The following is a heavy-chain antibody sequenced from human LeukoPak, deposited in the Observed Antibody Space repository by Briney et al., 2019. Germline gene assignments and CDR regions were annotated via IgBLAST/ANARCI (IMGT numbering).Heavy chain of an antibody. J-gene: IGHJ4*02. CDR2: MNPNSGNT. CDR3: ARVFSVTGEKYYYGSGSPRPIDY. V-gene: IGHV1-8*01. CDR1: GYTFTSYD. Sequence: ASVKVSCKASGYTFTSYDINWVRQATGQGLEWMGWMNPNSGNTGYAQKFQGRVTMTRNTSISTAYMELSSLRSEDTAVYYCARVFSVTGEKYYYGSGSPRPIDYWGQGTLVTVSS. D-gene: IGHD3-10*01.